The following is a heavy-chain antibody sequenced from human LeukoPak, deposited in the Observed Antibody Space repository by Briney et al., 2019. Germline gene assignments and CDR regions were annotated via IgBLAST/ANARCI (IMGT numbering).Heavy chain of an antibody. CDR1: GFTFSTYN. J-gene: IGHJ4*02. D-gene: IGHD4-17*01. CDR3: AKEATTVTTYLDY. Sequence: GGSLRLSCAASGFTFSTYNMNWVRQAPGKGLEWLSYISSSSSTIYYADSVKGRFTISRDNAKNSLYLQMNSLRAEDTAVYYCAKEATTVTTYLDYWGQGTLVTVSS. V-gene: IGHV3-48*01. CDR2: ISSSSSTI.